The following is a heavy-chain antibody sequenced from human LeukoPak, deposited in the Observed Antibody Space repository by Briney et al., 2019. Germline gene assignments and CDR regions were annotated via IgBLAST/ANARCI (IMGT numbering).Heavy chain of an antibody. D-gene: IGHD4-23*01. CDR2: IRTKAHGGTT. CDR3: TRDYGANSDFGH. CDR1: GFTFGDYV. J-gene: IGHJ5*02. Sequence: GRSLRLSCTGSGFTFGDYVMSSVRQAPGEGLEWVGFIRTKAHGGTTEYAASVKGRFTISRDDSKSIAYLQMNSLKTEDTAVYYCTRDYGANSDFGHWGQGTLVTVSS. V-gene: IGHV3-49*04.